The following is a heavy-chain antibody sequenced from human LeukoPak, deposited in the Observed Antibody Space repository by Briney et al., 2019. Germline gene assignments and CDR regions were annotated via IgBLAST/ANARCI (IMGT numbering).Heavy chain of an antibody. J-gene: IGHJ4*02. CDR3: ARGDDFSGDH. D-gene: IGHD1-1*01. CDR1: GFTFSNFW. Sequence: PGGSLRLSCAVSGFTFSNFWMSWVRQAPGRGLEGVANIHPEGNEKYHAEAVKGRFTISRDNAKNLLFLQMNGMRVEDTAVYYCARGDDFSGDHWGQGTLVTVSS. V-gene: IGHV3-7*04. CDR2: IHPEGNEK.